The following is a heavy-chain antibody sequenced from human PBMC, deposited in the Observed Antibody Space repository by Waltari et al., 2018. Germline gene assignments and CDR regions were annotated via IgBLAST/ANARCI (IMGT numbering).Heavy chain of an antibody. CDR3: AHRTLYSSGSDFDY. J-gene: IGHJ4*02. CDR2: IYWDDDK. Sequence: QITLKESGPTLVKPTQTLTLTCTFSGFSLSTSGVGVGWIRQPPGKALEGLALIYWDDDKRYSPSLKSRLTITKDTSKNQVVLTMTNMDPVDTATYYCAHRTLYSSGSDFDYWGQGTLVTVSS. CDR1: GFSLSTSGVG. D-gene: IGHD6-19*01. V-gene: IGHV2-5*02.